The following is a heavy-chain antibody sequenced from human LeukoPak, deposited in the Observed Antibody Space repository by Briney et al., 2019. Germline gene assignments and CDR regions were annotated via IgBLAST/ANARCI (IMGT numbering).Heavy chain of an antibody. CDR2: VSWNSGTI. Sequence: GGSLRLSCAASGFNFGDSAMHWVRQAPGKGLEWVAGVSWNSGTIDYANSVKGRFTISRDNARNSLYLQMNTLRPEDTALYYCAAQIQVWYGLDYWGQGALVTVSS. J-gene: IGHJ4*02. CDR1: GFNFGDSA. D-gene: IGHD6-13*01. CDR3: AAQIQVWYGLDY. V-gene: IGHV3-9*01.